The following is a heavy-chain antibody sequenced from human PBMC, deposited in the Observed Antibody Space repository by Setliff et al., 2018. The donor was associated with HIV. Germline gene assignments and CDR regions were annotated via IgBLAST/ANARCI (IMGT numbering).Heavy chain of an antibody. V-gene: IGHV3-21*01. CDR1: GFTFSSYS. Sequence: GESLKISCAASGFTFSSYSMNWVRQAPGKGLEWVSSISSSSSYIYYADSVKGRFTISRDNAKNSLYLQMNSLRAEDTAVYYCARHGGYYYYYMDVWGKGTTVTVSS. CDR2: ISSSSSYI. J-gene: IGHJ6*03. D-gene: IGHD3-16*01. CDR3: ARHGGYYYYYMDV.